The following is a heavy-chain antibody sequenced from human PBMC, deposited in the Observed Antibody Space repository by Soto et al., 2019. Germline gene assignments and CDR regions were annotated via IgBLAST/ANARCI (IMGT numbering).Heavy chain of an antibody. D-gene: IGHD6-13*01. CDR2: INHSGNT. V-gene: IGHV4-34*01. Sequence: KPSETLSLTCAVYGGSFSGYYWSWIRQPPGKGLEWIGEINHSGNTNYNPSLKSRVTISVDTSKNQFSLKLSSVTAADTAVYYCARGRIAAAGMPGWFDPWGQGTLVTVSS. CDR1: GGSFSGYY. J-gene: IGHJ5*02. CDR3: ARGRIAAAGMPGWFDP.